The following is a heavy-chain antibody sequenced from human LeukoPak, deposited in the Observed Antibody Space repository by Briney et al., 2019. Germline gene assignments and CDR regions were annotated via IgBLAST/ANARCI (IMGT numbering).Heavy chain of an antibody. CDR2: IGSGSGGRT. CDR1: GFAFSSYA. J-gene: IGHJ4*02. V-gene: IGHV3-23*01. Sequence: GGSLRLSCAASGFAFSSYAMTWVRQAPGKGPEWVSGIGSGSGGRTYYADSVKGRFSISRDNSRDTLNLQMNSLRAEDTAIYYCVQSTAWYRSSWYLIYWGQGILVTVSS. D-gene: IGHD6-13*01. CDR3: VQSTAWYRSSWYLIY.